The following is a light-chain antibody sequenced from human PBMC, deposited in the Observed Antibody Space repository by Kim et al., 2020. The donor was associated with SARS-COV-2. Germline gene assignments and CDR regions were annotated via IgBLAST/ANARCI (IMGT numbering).Light chain of an antibody. Sequence: GQRVTFSCSGSSSNIGSNTVNWYQQFPGTAPQLLIDTDDRRPSGVSDRVSCSKSGTSASLAISALRSEDEADYYCATWDDSLDVWMFGGGTQLTVL. CDR2: TDD. V-gene: IGLV1-44*01. J-gene: IGLJ3*02. CDR1: SSNIGSNT. CDR3: ATWDDSLDVWM.